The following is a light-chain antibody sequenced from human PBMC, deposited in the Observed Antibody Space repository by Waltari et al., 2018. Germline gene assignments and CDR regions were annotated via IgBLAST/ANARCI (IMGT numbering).Light chain of an antibody. Sequence: EIVLTQSPGTLSLSPGERATLSCRASQSVSSSYLAWYQQKPGQAPRLLIDGASSRATGIPERFRGSGSGTDFTLTISRLEPEDFAVYYCQQYGSSPETFGQGTKVEIK. CDR3: QQYGSSPET. V-gene: IGKV3-20*01. CDR1: QSVSSSY. J-gene: IGKJ1*01. CDR2: GAS.